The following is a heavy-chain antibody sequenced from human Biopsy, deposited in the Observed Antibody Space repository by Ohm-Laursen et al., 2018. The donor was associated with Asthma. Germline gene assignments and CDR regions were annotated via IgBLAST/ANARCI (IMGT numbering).Heavy chain of an antibody. CDR3: VRDGTDDAFDI. D-gene: IGHD1-1*01. CDR1: GFSFNSYG. Sequence: SLRLSCAASGFSFNSYGMHWVRQAPGKGLGWVAVMSFDGRQTYYADSVKGRFTISRDNSKNTLDLQMNSLREEDTAVYYCVRDGTDDAFDIWGQGTVVSVSS. CDR2: MSFDGRQT. J-gene: IGHJ3*02. V-gene: IGHV3-30*03.